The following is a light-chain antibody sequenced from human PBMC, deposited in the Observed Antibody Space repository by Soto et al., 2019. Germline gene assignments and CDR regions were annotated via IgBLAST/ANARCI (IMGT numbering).Light chain of an antibody. CDR3: SSFTSSFTVI. Sequence: QSALTQPASVSGSPGQSITISCTGTSSDVGGYNYVSWYQQHPGKAPKLMIYDVSNRPSGVSNRFSGSRSGNTASLIISGLQAEDEADYYCSSFTSSFTVIFGGGTKLTV. CDR2: DVS. J-gene: IGLJ2*01. V-gene: IGLV2-14*01. CDR1: SSDVGGYNY.